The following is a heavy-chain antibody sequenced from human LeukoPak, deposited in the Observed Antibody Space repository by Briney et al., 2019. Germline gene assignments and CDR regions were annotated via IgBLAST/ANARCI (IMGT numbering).Heavy chain of an antibody. Sequence: GGSLRLSCAASGFTFSSYAMIWVRQAPGKGLEWVSGISASGVNTFYADSVKGRFTISRDNSKNTLFLQMDSLKADDTAVYYCVTRGGSGSYYRWAFAYWGQGTLVTVSS. V-gene: IGHV3-23*01. CDR3: VTRGGSGSYYRWAFAY. CDR2: ISASGVNT. D-gene: IGHD3-10*01. J-gene: IGHJ4*02. CDR1: GFTFSSYA.